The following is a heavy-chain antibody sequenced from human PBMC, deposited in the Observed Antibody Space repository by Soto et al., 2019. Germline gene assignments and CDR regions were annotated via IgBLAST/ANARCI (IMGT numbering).Heavy chain of an antibody. Sequence: ASVKVSCKASGGTFSSYAISWVRQAPGQGLEWMGGIIPIFGTANYAQKFQGRVTITADESTSTAYMELSSLRSEDTAVYYCARDRYCSSTSCPEGWFDPWGQGTLVTVSS. D-gene: IGHD2-2*01. CDR2: IIPIFGTA. V-gene: IGHV1-69*13. J-gene: IGHJ5*02. CDR1: GGTFSSYA. CDR3: ARDRYCSSTSCPEGWFDP.